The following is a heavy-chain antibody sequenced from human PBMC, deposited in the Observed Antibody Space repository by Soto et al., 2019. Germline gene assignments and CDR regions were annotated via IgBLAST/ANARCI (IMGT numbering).Heavy chain of an antibody. CDR3: ARPANTVADHFDL. V-gene: IGHV5-51*01. CDR1: GYTFTIYW. J-gene: IGHJ4*02. Sequence: GESLKISCQVSGYTFTIYWIGWVSQMPGEGLEWMGIIYPSDSDTRYSPSFQGQVTISADQSINTAYLQWDSLKASDTAIYYCARPANTVADHFDLWGQGTPVTVSS. CDR2: IYPSDSDT. D-gene: IGHD4-17*01.